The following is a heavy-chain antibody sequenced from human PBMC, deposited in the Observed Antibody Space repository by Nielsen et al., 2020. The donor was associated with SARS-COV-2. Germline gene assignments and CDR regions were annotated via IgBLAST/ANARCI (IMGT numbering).Heavy chain of an antibody. CDR2: ISSSSSYI. J-gene: IGHJ6*03. Sequence: GESLKISCAASGFTFSSYSMNWVRQAPGKGLEWVSSISSSSSYIYYADSVKGRFTISRDNAKNSLYLQMNSLRAEDTAVYYCARGLGGPKGNYYYYYMDVWGKGTTVTVSS. D-gene: IGHD3/OR15-3a*01. V-gene: IGHV3-21*01. CDR1: GFTFSSYS. CDR3: ARGLGGPKGNYYYYYMDV.